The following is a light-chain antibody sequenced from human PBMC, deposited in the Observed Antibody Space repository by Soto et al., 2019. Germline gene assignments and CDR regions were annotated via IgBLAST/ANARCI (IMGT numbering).Light chain of an antibody. CDR2: AAS. CDR1: QGLNGY. J-gene: IGKJ5*01. CDR3: QQYSNLIT. Sequence: DIQLTQSPSFLSASVGDTVTITCRASQGLNGYLAWYQQKPGKAPNLLIYAASTLQSGVPSRFSGRGSGTEFTLTISSLQPEDIATYYCQQYSNLITFGQGTRLEI. V-gene: IGKV1-9*01.